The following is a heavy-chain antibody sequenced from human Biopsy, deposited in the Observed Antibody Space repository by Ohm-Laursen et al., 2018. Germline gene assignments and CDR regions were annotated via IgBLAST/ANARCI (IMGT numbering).Heavy chain of an antibody. CDR3: QGGHLPPGQFYGVDA. D-gene: IGHD3-16*01. CDR2: LHDRGVT. V-gene: IGHV3-53*01. J-gene: IGHJ6*02. CDR1: GITVNDHY. Sequence: LRLSCAAPGITVNDHYMSWVRQAPGKGLEWVSSLHDRGVTYYADSVKGRFTISGDNSKNPLYLQMNGLRAEDTAVYFCQGGHLPPGQFYGVDAWGQGTTVTVSS.